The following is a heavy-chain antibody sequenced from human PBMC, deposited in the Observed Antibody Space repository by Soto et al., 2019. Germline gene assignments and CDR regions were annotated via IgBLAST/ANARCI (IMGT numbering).Heavy chain of an antibody. CDR3: TSSHYGDYEDY. Sequence: GGSLRLSCAASGFTFSNAWMSWVRQAPGKGLEWVGRIKSKTDGGTTDYAAPVKGRFTISRDDSKNTLYLQMNSLKTEDTAVYYCTSSHYGDYEDYWGQGTLVTVSS. D-gene: IGHD4-17*01. V-gene: IGHV3-15*01. J-gene: IGHJ4*02. CDR2: IKSKTDGGTT. CDR1: GFTFSNAW.